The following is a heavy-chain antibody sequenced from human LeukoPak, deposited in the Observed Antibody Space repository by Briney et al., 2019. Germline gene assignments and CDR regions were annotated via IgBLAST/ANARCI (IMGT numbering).Heavy chain of an antibody. D-gene: IGHD3-10*01. Sequence: PGGFLRLSCAASGFTFSSYWMSWVRQAPGKGLEWVANIKQDGSEKYYVDSVKGRFIISRDNAKNSLYLQMNSLRAEDTAMYYCAKGAFRDQVQGYYYMDVWGKGTTVTVSS. CDR3: AKGAFRDQVQGYYYMDV. CDR2: IKQDGSEK. CDR1: GFTFSSYW. V-gene: IGHV3-7*01. J-gene: IGHJ6*03.